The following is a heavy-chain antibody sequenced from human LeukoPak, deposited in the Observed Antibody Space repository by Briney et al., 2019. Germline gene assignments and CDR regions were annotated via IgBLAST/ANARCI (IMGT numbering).Heavy chain of an antibody. CDR3: ARESIAAAGTLDY. V-gene: IGHV1-2*02. CDR2: INPNSGGT. D-gene: IGHD6-13*01. Sequence: ASVKVSCKASGYTFTGYYMHWVRQAPGQGLEWMGWINPNSGGTNYAQEFQGRVTMTRDTSISTAYMELSRLRSDDTAVYYCARESIAAAGTLDYWGQGTLVTVSS. CDR1: GYTFTGYY. J-gene: IGHJ4*02.